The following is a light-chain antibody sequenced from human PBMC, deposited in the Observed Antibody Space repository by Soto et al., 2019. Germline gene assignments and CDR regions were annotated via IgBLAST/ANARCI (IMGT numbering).Light chain of an antibody. Sequence: IVLTQSPGTLSLSPGERATLSCRASQTISSSSLAWYQQKGGQAPRLLIYDASTRATGIPARFSGSGSGTDFTLTISRLEPEDFAVYYCHQYGSAPWTFGQGTKVDIK. V-gene: IGKV3-20*01. CDR1: QTISSSS. J-gene: IGKJ1*01. CDR2: DAS. CDR3: HQYGSAPWT.